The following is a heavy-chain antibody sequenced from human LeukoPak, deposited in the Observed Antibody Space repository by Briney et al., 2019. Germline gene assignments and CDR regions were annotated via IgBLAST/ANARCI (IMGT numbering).Heavy chain of an antibody. Sequence: ASVKVSCKASGYTFTSYGISWVRQAPGQGLEWMEWIGAYNGNTNYAQKLQGRVTMTTDTSTTTAYMELRGLRSEDTAVYYCARDDGSSSGIGYWGQGTLVTVSS. V-gene: IGHV1-18*01. D-gene: IGHD6-6*01. CDR2: IGAYNGNT. CDR1: GYTFTSYG. J-gene: IGHJ4*02. CDR3: ARDDGSSSGIGY.